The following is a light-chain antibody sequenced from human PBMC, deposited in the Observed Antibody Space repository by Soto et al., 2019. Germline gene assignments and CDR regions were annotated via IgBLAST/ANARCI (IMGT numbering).Light chain of an antibody. Sequence: DIQMTQAPSSLSASVGDRVTITCRASQSISSYLNWYQQKPGKAPKLLIYAASSLQSGVPSRFSGSGSGTDFTRTISSLQPEDFATYYGQQKDTFGPGTKVDIK. CDR3: QQKDT. V-gene: IGKV1-39*01. CDR1: QSISSY. J-gene: IGKJ3*01. CDR2: AAS.